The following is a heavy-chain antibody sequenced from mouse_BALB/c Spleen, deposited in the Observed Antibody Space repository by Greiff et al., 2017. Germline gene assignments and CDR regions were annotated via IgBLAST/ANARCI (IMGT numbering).Heavy chain of an antibody. J-gene: IGHJ4*01. CDR1: GFDFSRYW. D-gene: IGHD2-14*01. CDR3: ARENRYEAMDY. Sequence: EVKLEESGGGLVQPGGSLNLSCAASGFDFSRYWMSWARQAPGKGQEWIGEINPGSSTINYTPSLKDKFIISRDNAKNTLYLQMSKVRSEDTALYYCARENRYEAMDYWGQGTSVTVSS. V-gene: IGHV4-2*02. CDR2: INPGSSTI.